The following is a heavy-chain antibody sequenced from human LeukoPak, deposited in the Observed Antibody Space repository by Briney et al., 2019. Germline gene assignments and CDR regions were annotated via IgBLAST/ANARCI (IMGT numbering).Heavy chain of an antibody. CDR3: ARDRNYYGSGSSLDY. Sequence: SQTLSLTCTVSGGSISRGGYYWSWIRQHPGKGLEWIGYIYYSGSTYYNPSLKSRVTISVDTSKNQFSLKLSSVTAADTAVYYCARDRNYYGSGSSLDYWGQGTLVTVSS. J-gene: IGHJ4*02. CDR2: IYYSGST. V-gene: IGHV4-31*03. CDR1: GGSISRGGYY. D-gene: IGHD3-10*01.